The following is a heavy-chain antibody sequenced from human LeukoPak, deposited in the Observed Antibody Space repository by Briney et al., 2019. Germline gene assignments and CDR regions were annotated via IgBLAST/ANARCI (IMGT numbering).Heavy chain of an antibody. CDR3: AKVYYGSGDYPYYFDT. CDR1: GFSFSSYD. CDR2: IFASSNRT. V-gene: IGHV3-23*01. Sequence: GGSPRLSCAASGFSFSSYDMNWVRQAPGKGLEWVSAIFASSNRTYYPDSVKGRFTISRDNSKNALYLQMNSLRVEDTAVYYCAKVYYGSGDYPYYFDTWGQGTLVTVYS. D-gene: IGHD3-10*01. J-gene: IGHJ4*02.